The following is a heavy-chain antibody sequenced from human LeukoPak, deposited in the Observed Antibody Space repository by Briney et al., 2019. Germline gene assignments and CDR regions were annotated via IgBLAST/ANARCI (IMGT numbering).Heavy chain of an antibody. V-gene: IGHV4-59*01. CDR1: GGSISSYY. D-gene: IGHD5-24*01. CDR2: IYYSGST. Sequence: SETLSLTCTVSGGSISSYYWSWLRQPPGKGLEWIGYIYYSGSTNYNPSLKSRVTISVDTSKNQCSLKLSSVTAADTAVYSCARALMGDAFDIWGQGTMVTVSS. CDR3: ARALMGDAFDI. J-gene: IGHJ3*02.